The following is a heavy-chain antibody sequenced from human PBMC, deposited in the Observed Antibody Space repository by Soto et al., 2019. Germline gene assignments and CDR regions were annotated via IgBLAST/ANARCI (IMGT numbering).Heavy chain of an antibody. CDR1: GGSISSGDYY. V-gene: IGHV4-30-4*01. CDR2: IYYSGST. Sequence: SETLSLTCTVSGGSISSGDYYWSWIRQPPGKGLEWIGYIYYSGSTYYNPSLKSRVTISLDTSKNQFSLKLSSVTTADTAMYYCARHHTTGYSLAAFDIWGQGTMVTVSS. J-gene: IGHJ3*02. CDR3: ARHHTTGYSLAAFDI. D-gene: IGHD1-1*01.